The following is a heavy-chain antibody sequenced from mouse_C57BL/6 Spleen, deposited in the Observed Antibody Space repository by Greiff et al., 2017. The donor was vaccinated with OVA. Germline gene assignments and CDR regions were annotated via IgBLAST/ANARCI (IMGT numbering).Heavy chain of an antibody. D-gene: IGHD4-1*01. V-gene: IGHV1-18*01. CDR1: GYTFTDYY. CDR2: INPNNGGT. Sequence: EVQLQQSGPELVKPGASVKISCKASGYTFTDYYMDWVKQSHGKSLEWIGDINPNNGGTIYNQKFKGKATLTVDKSSSTAYMELRSLTSEDTAVYYCASWGDYYAMDYWGQGTSVTVSS. J-gene: IGHJ4*01. CDR3: ASWGDYYAMDY.